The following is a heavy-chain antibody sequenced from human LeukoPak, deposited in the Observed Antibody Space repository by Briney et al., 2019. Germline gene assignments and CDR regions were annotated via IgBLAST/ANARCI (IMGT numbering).Heavy chain of an antibody. CDR3: ASGSSGWYSFDY. J-gene: IGHJ4*02. V-gene: IGHV1-18*01. CDR1: GYTFTSYG. Sequence: GASVNVSCKASGYTFTSYGISWVRQAPGQGLEWMGWISAYNGNTNYAQKLQGRVTMTTDASTSTAYMELRSLRSDDTAVYCCASGSSGWYSFDYWGQGTLVTVSS. D-gene: IGHD6-19*01. CDR2: ISAYNGNT.